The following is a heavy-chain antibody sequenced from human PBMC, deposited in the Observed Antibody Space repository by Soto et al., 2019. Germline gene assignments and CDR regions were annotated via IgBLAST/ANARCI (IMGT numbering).Heavy chain of an antibody. V-gene: IGHV3-23*01. CDR2: VSRCGST. CDR1: GFTFTSYA. CDR3: AKRRGAGGHFDY. Sequence: GGSLRLSCAASGFTFTSYAMGWVRQAPGKGLECVSVVSRCGSTHYADSVTGRFIVSRDNSKNTVSLQMNSLRADDTAVYYCAKRRGAGGHFDYWGQGALVTVSS. D-gene: IGHD2-15*01. J-gene: IGHJ4*02.